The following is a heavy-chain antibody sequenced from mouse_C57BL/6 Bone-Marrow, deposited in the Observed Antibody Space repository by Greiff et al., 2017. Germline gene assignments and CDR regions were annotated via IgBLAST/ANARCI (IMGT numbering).Heavy chain of an antibody. Sequence: EVKVVESGGDLVKPGGSLKLSCAASGFTFSSYGMSWVRQTPDKRLEWVATISSGGSYTYYPDSVKGRFTISRDNAKNTLYLQMSSLKSEDTAMYYCATTGSSFAYWGQGTLVTVSA. CDR3: ATTGSSFAY. J-gene: IGHJ3*01. D-gene: IGHD4-1*02. CDR2: ISSGGSYT. CDR1: GFTFSSYG. V-gene: IGHV5-6*01.